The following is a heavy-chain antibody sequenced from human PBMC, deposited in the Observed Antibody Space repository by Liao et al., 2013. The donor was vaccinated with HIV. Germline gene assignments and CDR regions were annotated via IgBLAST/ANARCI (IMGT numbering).Heavy chain of an antibody. D-gene: IGHD3-10*01. CDR3: ARGGGGFDI. J-gene: IGHJ3*02. CDR2: IFSSGYT. V-gene: IGHV4-4*07. CDR1: GGSISSYF. Sequence: QVQLQESGPTLVKPSETLSLTCTVSGGSISSYFWNWVRQPAGKELEWIGHIFSSGYTTYNPSLKSRLTMSVDTSKNQLSLRLSSVTAADTAVYYCARGGGGFDIWGQGTVVIVSS.